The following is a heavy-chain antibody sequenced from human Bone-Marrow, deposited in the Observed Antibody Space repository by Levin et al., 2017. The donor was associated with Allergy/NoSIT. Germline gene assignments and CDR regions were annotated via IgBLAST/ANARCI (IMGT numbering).Heavy chain of an antibody. J-gene: IGHJ4*02. D-gene: IGHD2-2*01. V-gene: IGHV4-4*02. CDR3: ASDFRSSAYQLVPIGHLDY. CDR1: NDSLSSENW. CDR2: IYHSGST. Sequence: SETLSLTCAVSNDSLSSENWWTWVRQPPGKGLEWIGEIYHSGSTNYHPSLTSRVTISVDKSKNQFSLKLSSVTAADTAVYYCASDFRSSAYQLVPIGHLDYWGQGTQVTVFS.